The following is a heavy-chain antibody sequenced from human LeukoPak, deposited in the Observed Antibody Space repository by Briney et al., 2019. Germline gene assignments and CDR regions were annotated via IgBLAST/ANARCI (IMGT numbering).Heavy chain of an antibody. CDR3: ARGRDYYDSSGYSPY. J-gene: IGHJ4*02. V-gene: IGHV4-34*01. Sequence: QTSETLSLTCAVYGGSFSGYYWSWIRQPPGKGLEWIGEINHSGSTNYNPSLKSRVSISVDTSKNQFSLKLSSVTAADTAVYYCARGRDYYDSSGYSPYWGQGTLVTVSS. D-gene: IGHD3-22*01. CDR2: INHSGST. CDR1: GGSFSGYY.